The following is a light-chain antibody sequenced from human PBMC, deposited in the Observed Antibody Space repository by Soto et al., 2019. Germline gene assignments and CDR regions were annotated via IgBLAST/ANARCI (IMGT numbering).Light chain of an antibody. CDR2: WAS. CDR3: QQCYATPET. J-gene: IGKJ1*01. V-gene: IGKV4-1*01. CDR1: QSVLYSSNNKNY. Sequence: DIVMTQSPDSLAVSLGERATINCKSSQSVLYSSNNKNYLAWYQQKPGQPPKLLISWASTRESGVPDRFSGSGSGTDFTPTISSLQAEDVAVYYCQQCYATPETFGQGTKVEIK.